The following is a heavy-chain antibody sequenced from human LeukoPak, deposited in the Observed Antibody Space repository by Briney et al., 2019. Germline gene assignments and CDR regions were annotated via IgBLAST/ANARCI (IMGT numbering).Heavy chain of an antibody. V-gene: IGHV3-30*04. D-gene: IGHD1-26*01. CDR1: GFTFSTYA. CDR2: ISYDGSNK. CDR3: AKELGATGRPKYYFDY. J-gene: IGHJ4*02. Sequence: GGSLRLSCSASGFTFSTYAIHWVRQAPGKGLEWVAVISYDGSNKYYADSVKGRFTISRDNSKNTLYLQMNSLRAEDTAVYYCAKELGATGRPKYYFDYWGQGTLVTVSS.